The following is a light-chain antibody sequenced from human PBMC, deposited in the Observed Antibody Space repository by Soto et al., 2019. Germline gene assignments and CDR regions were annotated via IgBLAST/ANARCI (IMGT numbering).Light chain of an antibody. CDR2: GAS. CDR1: QNIRSN. CDR3: QQYDSYSWT. V-gene: IGKV3-15*01. Sequence: EIVMTQSPATLPVSPGERGTLSCRASQNIRSNVAWYQQRPGQAPRLIIFGASVRATGVPDRFSGSGSGTDFTLTISSLQTDDFATYYCQQYDSYSWTFGQGTKVDIK. J-gene: IGKJ1*01.